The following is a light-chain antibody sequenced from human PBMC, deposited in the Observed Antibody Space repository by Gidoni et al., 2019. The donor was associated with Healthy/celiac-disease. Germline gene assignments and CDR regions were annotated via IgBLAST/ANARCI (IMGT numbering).Light chain of an antibody. CDR3: QSYDSSLSGWGV. V-gene: IGLV1-40*01. J-gene: IGLJ3*02. CDR1: SSNIGAGYD. Sequence: QSVLTQPPSVSWAPGQRVPISCTGSSSNIGAGYDVHWYQQLPGTAPKLLIYGNSNRPSGVPDRFSGSKSGTSASLAITGLQAEDEADYYCQSYDSSLSGWGVFGGGTKLTVL. CDR2: GNS.